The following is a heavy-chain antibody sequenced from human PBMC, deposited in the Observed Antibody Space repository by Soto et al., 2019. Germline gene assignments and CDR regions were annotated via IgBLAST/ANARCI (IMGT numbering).Heavy chain of an antibody. V-gene: IGHV1-69*01. CDR1: RDTFNKYA. D-gene: IGHD3-16*01. CDR3: ARGETYLGV. Sequence: QVQLVQSGAEVKKPGSSVKVSCKTSRDTFNKYAFNWVRQAPGQGLEWMGWIIPIFSSRNYAEKFQGRVTITEDDSTSTAYMELRRLRFEDTAVYYGARGETYLGVWGQGTTVTVSS. J-gene: IGHJ6*02. CDR2: IIPIFSSR.